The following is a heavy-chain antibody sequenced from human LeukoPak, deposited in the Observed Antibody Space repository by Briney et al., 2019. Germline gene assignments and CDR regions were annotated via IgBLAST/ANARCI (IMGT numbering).Heavy chain of an antibody. J-gene: IGHJ4*02. CDR2: IYTSGTT. CDR1: VGSISSYY. V-gene: IGHV4-4*07. Sequence: SETLSLTCAVSVGSISSYYWSWMRQPAGKGLEWIGRIYTSGTTHYSPSLKSRFTMSVDSSKNQLSLKLSCVTAADTDVYYCARLSTVTTSFDYWGQGTLVTVSS. CDR3: ARLSTVTTSFDY. D-gene: IGHD4-17*01.